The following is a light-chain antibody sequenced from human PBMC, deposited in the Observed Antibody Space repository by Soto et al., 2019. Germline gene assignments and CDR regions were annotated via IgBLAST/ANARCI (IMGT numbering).Light chain of an antibody. CDR3: QQRSNWPTT. V-gene: IGKV3-15*01. J-gene: IGKJ5*01. CDR1: QSVSRN. CDR2: GAS. Sequence: EIVMTQSPATLSVSPGERATLSCRASQSVSRNLAWYQQKPGQAPRLLIFGASTRATGIPDRFSGSGSGTEFTLTISSLQSEDFAVYYCQQRSNWPTTFGQGTRLEIK.